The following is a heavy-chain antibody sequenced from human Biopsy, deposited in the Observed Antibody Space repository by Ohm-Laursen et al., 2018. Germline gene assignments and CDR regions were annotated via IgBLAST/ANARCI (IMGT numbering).Heavy chain of an antibody. D-gene: IGHD6-19*01. Sequence: ASVKVSCKASGFSFTGYYIHWVRQAPGQGLEWMGWISPKSGDTNYAHKFQGNVTMTRDTSMSTAYMEMSRLRCDDTAVYYCALQSVAQMKNFDYWGQGTLVTVSS. CDR2: ISPKSGDT. CDR1: GFSFTGYY. V-gene: IGHV1-2*02. CDR3: ALQSVAQMKNFDY. J-gene: IGHJ4*02.